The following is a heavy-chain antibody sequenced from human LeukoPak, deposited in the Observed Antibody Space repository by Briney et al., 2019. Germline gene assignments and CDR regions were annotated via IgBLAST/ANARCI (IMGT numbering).Heavy chain of an antibody. J-gene: IGHJ6*02. Sequence: GASVKVSCKASGYTFTSYGISWVRQAPGQGPEWMGWISAYNGNTNYAQKLQGRVTMTTDTSTSTAYMELRSLRSDDTAVYYCARGGVVRGVINYYYGMDVWGQGTTVTVSS. CDR2: ISAYNGNT. D-gene: IGHD3-10*01. CDR3: ARGGVVRGVINYYYGMDV. CDR1: GYTFTSYG. V-gene: IGHV1-18*01.